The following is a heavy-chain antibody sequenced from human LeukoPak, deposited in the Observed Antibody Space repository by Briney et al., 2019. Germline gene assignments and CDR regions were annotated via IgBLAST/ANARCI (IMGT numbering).Heavy chain of an antibody. Sequence: ASVKVSCKASGYTFTSYDINWVRQATGQGLEWMGWMNPNSGNTGYAQKFQGRVTMTRNTSISTAYMELSSLRSEDTAVYYRARITRGAITMIVVVAYSYYFDYWGQGTLVTVSS. CDR1: GYTFTSYD. CDR3: ARITRGAITMIVVVAYSYYFDY. CDR2: MNPNSGNT. D-gene: IGHD3-22*01. J-gene: IGHJ4*02. V-gene: IGHV1-8*01.